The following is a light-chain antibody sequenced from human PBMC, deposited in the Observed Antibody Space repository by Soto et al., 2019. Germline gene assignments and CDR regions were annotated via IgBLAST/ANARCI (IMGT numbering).Light chain of an antibody. V-gene: IGKV1-39*01. J-gene: IGKJ4*01. CDR3: QQSYALVRT. CDR1: QGISTF. CDR2: AAS. Sequence: DIQMTQSPSSLSTSVGDRVTISFGASQGISTFLNWYQQKPGKAPRLLIYAASRLQSGVPARFSGSGVETDFTLTITSLQPEDFGIYYCQQSYALVRTFGGGTKVDIK.